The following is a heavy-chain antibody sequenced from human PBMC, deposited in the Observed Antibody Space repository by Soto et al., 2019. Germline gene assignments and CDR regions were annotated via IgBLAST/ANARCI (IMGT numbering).Heavy chain of an antibody. D-gene: IGHD6-19*01. Sequence: QVQLVQSGAEVKKPGASVKVSCKASGYTFTSYGISWVRQAPGQGLEWMGWTSAYNGNTNYAQKLQGRVTMTTDTSTSTASMELRSLRSDDPAVYYCARRQWLVGGYYYGMDVWGQGTTVTVSS. CDR2: TSAYNGNT. CDR1: GYTFTSYG. CDR3: ARRQWLVGGYYYGMDV. V-gene: IGHV1-18*01. J-gene: IGHJ6*02.